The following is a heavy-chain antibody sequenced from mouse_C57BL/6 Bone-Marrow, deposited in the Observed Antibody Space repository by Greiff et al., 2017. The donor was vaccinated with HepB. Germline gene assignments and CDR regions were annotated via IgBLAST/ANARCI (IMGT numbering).Heavy chain of an antibody. Sequence: VQLQQPGAELVKPGASVKLSCKASGYTFTSYWMQWVKQRPGQGLEWIGEIDPSDSYTNYNQKFKGKATLTVDTSSSTAYMQLSSLTSEDSAVYYCARSLYGNYVAFDYWGQGTTLTVSS. D-gene: IGHD2-10*02. CDR2: IDPSDSYT. J-gene: IGHJ2*01. CDR3: ARSLYGNYVAFDY. V-gene: IGHV1-50*01. CDR1: GYTFTSYW.